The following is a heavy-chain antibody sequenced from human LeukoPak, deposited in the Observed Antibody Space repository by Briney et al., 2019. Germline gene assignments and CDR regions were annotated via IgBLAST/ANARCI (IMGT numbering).Heavy chain of an antibody. Sequence: SETLSLTCAVSGYSISSGYYWGWIRQPPGKGLEWIGSIYHSGSTYYSPSLKSRVTISVDTSKNQFSLKLSSVTAADTAVYYCARRYDFWSGYYLGWGQGTLVTVSS. D-gene: IGHD3-3*01. CDR2: IYHSGST. J-gene: IGHJ4*02. CDR3: ARRYDFWSGYYLG. CDR1: GYSISSGYY. V-gene: IGHV4-38-2*01.